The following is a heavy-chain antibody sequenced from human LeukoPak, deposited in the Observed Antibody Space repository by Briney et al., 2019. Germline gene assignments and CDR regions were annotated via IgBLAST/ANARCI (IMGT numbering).Heavy chain of an antibody. J-gene: IGHJ4*02. CDR1: GGSISSGGYY. Sequence: SETLSLTCTVSGGSISSGGYYWSWIRQPPGKGLEWIGYIYHSGSTYYNPSLKSRVTISVDRSKNQFSLKLSSVTAADTAVYYCARGYSGPFLNQAPITIDYWGQGTLVTVSS. V-gene: IGHV4-30-2*01. CDR3: ARGYSGPFLNQAPITIDY. CDR2: IYHSGST. D-gene: IGHD3-10*01.